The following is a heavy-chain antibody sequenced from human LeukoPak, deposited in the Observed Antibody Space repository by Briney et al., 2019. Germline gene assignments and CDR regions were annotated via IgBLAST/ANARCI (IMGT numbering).Heavy chain of an antibody. CDR1: GGTFSSYT. Sequence: SVKVSCKASGGTFSSYTISWVRQAPGQGLEWMGRIIPILGIANYAQKFQGRVTITADKSTSTAYMELSSLRSEDTAVYYRARGITIFGVVPAWGQGTLVTVSS. CDR2: IIPILGIA. D-gene: IGHD3-3*01. CDR3: ARGITIFGVVPA. J-gene: IGHJ5*02. V-gene: IGHV1-69*02.